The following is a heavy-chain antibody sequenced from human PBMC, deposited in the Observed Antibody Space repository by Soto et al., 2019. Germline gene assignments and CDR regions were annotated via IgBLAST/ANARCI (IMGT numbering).Heavy chain of an antibody. D-gene: IGHD1-1*01. V-gene: IGHV5-51*01. J-gene: IGHJ4*02. CDR2: IYPGDSDT. CDR1: GYSFVSYW. CDR3: AKKGPVITPGNYFDY. Sequence: VESLKISCKGSGYSFVSYWIGWVRQMPWKGLEWMGIIYPGDSDTRYSPSFQGQVTISADKSITTVYLHMNSLKVEDTGIYYCAKKGPVITPGNYFDYWGQGALVTVSS.